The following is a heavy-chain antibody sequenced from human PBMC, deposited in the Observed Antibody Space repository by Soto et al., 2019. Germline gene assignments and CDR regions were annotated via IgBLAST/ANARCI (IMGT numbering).Heavy chain of an antibody. D-gene: IGHD1-26*01. V-gene: IGHV3-23*01. CDR1: GFTLSSYA. CDR2: ISGSSGST. J-gene: IGHJ5*02. Sequence: EVQLLESGGGLVQPGGSLRLSCAASGFTLSSYAMSWVRQAPGKGLEWVSTISGSSGSTYYADSVKGRFTVSRDNSKNTLYLQMNRLRAEDTAVYHCANTVGATMKYNWFDPWGQGTLVTVSA. CDR3: ANTVGATMKYNWFDP.